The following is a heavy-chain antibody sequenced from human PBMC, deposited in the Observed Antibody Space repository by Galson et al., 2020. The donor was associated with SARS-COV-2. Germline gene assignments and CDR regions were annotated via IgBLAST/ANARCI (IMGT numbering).Heavy chain of an antibody. CDR2: ISSSGSTI. CDR3: AREMATIHDAFDI. D-gene: IGHD5-12*01. J-gene: IGHJ3*02. Sequence: NSGGSLRLSCAASGFTFSEYYMSWIRQAPGKGLEWVSYISSSGSTIYYADSVKGRFTISRDNAKNSLYLQMNSLRAEDTAVYYCAREMATIHDAFDIWGQGTMVTVSS. CDR1: GFTFSEYY. V-gene: IGHV3-11*04.